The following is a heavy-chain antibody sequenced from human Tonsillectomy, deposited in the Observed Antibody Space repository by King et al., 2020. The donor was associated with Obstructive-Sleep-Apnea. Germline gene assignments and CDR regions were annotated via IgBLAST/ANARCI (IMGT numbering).Heavy chain of an antibody. V-gene: IGHV3-73*01. CDR3: TMDTSLLYGMDV. CDR2: IRNKANSYAT. J-gene: IGHJ6*01. CDR1: GFTFSGSA. D-gene: IGHD2-21*01. Sequence: VQLVESGGGLVQPGGSLKLSCAVSGFTFSGSAMHWVRQAPGKGLEWVGRIRNKANSYATAYGASVKGRFTISRDDSKSTAYPQMNSLKTEDTAVFYCTMDTSLLYGMDV.